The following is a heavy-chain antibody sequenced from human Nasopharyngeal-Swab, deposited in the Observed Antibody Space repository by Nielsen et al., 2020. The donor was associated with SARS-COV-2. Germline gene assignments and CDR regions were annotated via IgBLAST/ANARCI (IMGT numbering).Heavy chain of an antibody. CDR3: ARDFDKTGD. CDR1: GFTFSDSW. V-gene: IGHV3-74*01. CDR2: LNSDGSRT. J-gene: IGHJ4*02. D-gene: IGHD7-27*01. Sequence: GESLKISCAVSGFTFSDSWIHWVRQAPGKGLVWVSRLNSDGSRTGYADSVKGRFTISRDNAKNTLYLQMNSLRAEDTAVYYCARDFDKTGDWGQGTLVTVSS.